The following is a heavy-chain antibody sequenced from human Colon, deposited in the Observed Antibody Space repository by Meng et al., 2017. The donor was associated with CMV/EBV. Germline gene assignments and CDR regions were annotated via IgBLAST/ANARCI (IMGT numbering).Heavy chain of an antibody. V-gene: IGHV3-53*03. D-gene: IGHD1-1*01. J-gene: IGHJ4*02. CDR2: IYQDGRQ. CDR1: GFTFSDYY. Sequence: GESLKISCAASGFTFSDYYITWIRQTPSKGLEWVSIIYQDGRQFYADSVKGRFTISRDNSRDTVYLQMTDLRADDTATYFCAKDWTQDGLFTFDFWGRGTVVTVSS. CDR3: AKDWTQDGLFTFDF.